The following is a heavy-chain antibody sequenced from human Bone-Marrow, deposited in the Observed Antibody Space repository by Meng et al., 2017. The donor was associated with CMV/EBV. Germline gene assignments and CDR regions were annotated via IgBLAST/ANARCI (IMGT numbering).Heavy chain of an antibody. Sequence: GALRLTCTVSGGSISSYYWSWIRQPPGKGLEWIGYIYYSGSTNYNPSLKSRVTISVDTSKNQFSLKLSSVTAADTAVYYCARDLGGSYPIRGQGTLVTVSS. J-gene: IGHJ4*02. V-gene: IGHV4-59*01. CDR2: IYYSGST. CDR3: ARDLGGSYPI. CDR1: GGSISSYY. D-gene: IGHD1-26*01.